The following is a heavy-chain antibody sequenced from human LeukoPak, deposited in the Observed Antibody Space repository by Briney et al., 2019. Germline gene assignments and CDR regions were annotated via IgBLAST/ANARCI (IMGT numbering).Heavy chain of an antibody. V-gene: IGHV1-69*06. CDR3: ASRVDYVWGSYRYHDY. CDR1: GGTFSSYA. Sequence: ASVKVSCKASGGTFSSYAISWVRQAPGQGLEWMGGIIPIFGTANYTQKFQGRVTITADKSTSRAYMELSRLRSEDTAVYYCASRVDYVWGSYRYHDYWGQGTLVTVSS. J-gene: IGHJ4*02. CDR2: IIPIFGTA. D-gene: IGHD3-16*02.